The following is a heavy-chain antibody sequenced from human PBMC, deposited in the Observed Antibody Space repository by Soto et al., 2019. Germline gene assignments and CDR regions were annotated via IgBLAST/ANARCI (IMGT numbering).Heavy chain of an antibody. CDR2: INIDGTNA. CDR3: ARGVRGGFDY. D-gene: IGHD3-16*01. CDR1: GFTFSSYW. V-gene: IGHV3-74*01. Sequence: EVQLVESGGGLVQPGGSLRLSCGASGFTFSSYWIHWVRQAPGMGLVWVSRINIDGTNADYADSVKGRFTISRDNAKNTLYLQMNSLKAEDTAVYYCARGVRGGFDYWGQGTLVTVSS. J-gene: IGHJ4*02.